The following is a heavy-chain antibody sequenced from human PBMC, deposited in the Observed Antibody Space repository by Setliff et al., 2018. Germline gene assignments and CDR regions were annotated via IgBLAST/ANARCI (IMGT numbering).Heavy chain of an antibody. J-gene: IGHJ4*02. V-gene: IGHV1-2*02. CDR1: GYTFTDYY. Sequence: ASVKVSCKAFGYTFTDYYMHWVRQAPGQGLEWMGWIHPNSGDTNYAQKFQGRVTITRDTSISTAYMELSRLRSDDTAVYYCAWDNWNYGGFDYWGQGTLVTVSS. CDR3: AWDNWNYGGFDY. CDR2: IHPNSGDT. D-gene: IGHD1-7*01.